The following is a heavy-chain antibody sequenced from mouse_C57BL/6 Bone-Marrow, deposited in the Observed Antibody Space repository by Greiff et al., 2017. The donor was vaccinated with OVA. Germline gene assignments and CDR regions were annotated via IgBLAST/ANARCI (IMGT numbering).Heavy chain of an antibody. J-gene: IGHJ2*01. CDR1: GYTFTDYY. CDR2: INPYNGGT. Sequence: EVQRVESGPVLVKPGASVKMSCKASGYTFTDYYMNWVKQSHGKSLEWIGVINPYNGGTSYNQKFKGKATLTVDKSSSTAYMELNSLTSEDSAVYYCAREGDYYGSSPGGQGTTLTVSS. D-gene: IGHD1-1*01. CDR3: AREGDYYGSSP. V-gene: IGHV1-19*01.